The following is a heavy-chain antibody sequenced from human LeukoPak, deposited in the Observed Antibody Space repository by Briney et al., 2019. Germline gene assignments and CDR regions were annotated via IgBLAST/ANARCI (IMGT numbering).Heavy chain of an antibody. D-gene: IGHD6-19*01. V-gene: IGHV4-34*01. Sequence: TSETLSLTCAVYGGSFSGYYWSWIRQPPGKGLEWIGEINHSGSTNYNPSLKSRVTISVDTSKNQFSLKLSSVTAADTAVYYCARGPVAGTREYNWFDPWGQGTLVTVSS. CDR1: GGSFSGYY. CDR3: ARGPVAGTREYNWFDP. CDR2: INHSGST. J-gene: IGHJ5*02.